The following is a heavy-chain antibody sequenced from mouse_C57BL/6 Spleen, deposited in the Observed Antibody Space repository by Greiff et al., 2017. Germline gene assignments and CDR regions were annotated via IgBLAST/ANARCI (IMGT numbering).Heavy chain of an antibody. J-gene: IGHJ4*01. CDR2: INYDGSST. Sequence: EVQLVESEGGLVQPGSSMKLSCTASGFTFSDYYMAWVRQVPEKGLEWVANINYDGSSTYYLDSLKSRFIISRDNAKNILYLQMSSLKSEDTATYYCARGDGYDGYYYAMDYWGQGTSVTVSS. CDR3: ARGDGYDGYYYAMDY. CDR1: GFTFSDYY. D-gene: IGHD2-2*01. V-gene: IGHV5-16*01.